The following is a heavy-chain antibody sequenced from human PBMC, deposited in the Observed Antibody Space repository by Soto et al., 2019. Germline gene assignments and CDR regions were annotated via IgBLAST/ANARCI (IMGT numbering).Heavy chain of an antibody. Sequence: PGGSLRLSCAASGFTFSSYAMTWVRQAPGKGLEWVSVISGSGGSTYFADSVQHRFTISRDNSKNTLYLQMSSLRAADTAVYYCARGVIHWGQGTLVTVSS. V-gene: IGHV3-23*01. CDR1: GFTFSSYA. J-gene: IGHJ4*02. CDR2: ISGSGGST. D-gene: IGHD2-21*01. CDR3: ARGVIH.